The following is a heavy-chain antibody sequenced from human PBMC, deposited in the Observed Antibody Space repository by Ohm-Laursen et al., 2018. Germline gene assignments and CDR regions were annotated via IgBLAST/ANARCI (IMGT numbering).Heavy chain of an antibody. V-gene: IGHV3-21*01. CDR1: GFTFSTYS. CDR3: ARDRANGGSHHDY. D-gene: IGHD1-26*01. J-gene: IGHJ4*02. CDR2: ISGSSSYI. Sequence: SLRLSCAASGFTFSTYSMNWVRQAPGKGLEWVSSISGSSSYIYYADSVKGRFTISRDNAKNSLYLQMNSLRAEDTAVYYCARDRANGGSHHDYWGQGTLVTVSS.